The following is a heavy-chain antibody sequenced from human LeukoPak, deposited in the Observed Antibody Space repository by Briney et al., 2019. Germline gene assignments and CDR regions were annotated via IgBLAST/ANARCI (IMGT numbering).Heavy chain of an antibody. Sequence: PGGSLRLSCAASGFTFSDYYMSWIRQAPGKGLEWVANIKQDGNDKFYVDSVKGRFTISRDNAKSSLHLQMNSLRAEDTAVYYCVRGGNYGSFDYWGQGTLVIVSS. CDR2: IKQDGNDK. D-gene: IGHD1-7*01. V-gene: IGHV3-7*01. CDR3: VRGGNYGSFDY. J-gene: IGHJ4*02. CDR1: GFTFSDYY.